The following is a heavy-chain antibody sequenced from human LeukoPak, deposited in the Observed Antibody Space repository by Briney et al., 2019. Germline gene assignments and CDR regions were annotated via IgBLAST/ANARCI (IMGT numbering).Heavy chain of an antibody. Sequence: PGGSLRLSCAASGFTFSSYSMNWVRQAPGKGLEWVSSISSSSSYIYYADSVKGRFTISRDNAKNSLYLQMNSLRAEDTAVYYCARDLETDGYPRYYFDYWGQGTLVTVSS. V-gene: IGHV3-21*01. D-gene: IGHD5-24*01. CDR1: GFTFSSYS. CDR3: ARDLETDGYPRYYFDY. CDR2: ISSSSSYI. J-gene: IGHJ4*02.